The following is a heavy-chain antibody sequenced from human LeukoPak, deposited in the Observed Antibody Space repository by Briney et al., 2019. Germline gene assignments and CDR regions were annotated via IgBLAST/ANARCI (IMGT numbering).Heavy chain of an antibody. CDR2: ISGSGHDI. CDR3: STDPRLLIY. V-gene: IGHV3-21*05. D-gene: IGHD2-8*01. J-gene: IGHJ4*01. CDR1: GFTFSSYA. Sequence: PGGSLRLSCAASGFTFSSYAMSWVRQAPGKGLESLAYISGSGHDIYYTDSVKGRFTISRDNAKDSLYLQMNGLRPEDTALYYCSTDPRLLIYWGHGTLVTVSS.